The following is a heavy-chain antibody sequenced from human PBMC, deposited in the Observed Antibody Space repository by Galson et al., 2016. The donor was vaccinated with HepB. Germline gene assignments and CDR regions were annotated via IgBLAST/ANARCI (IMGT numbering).Heavy chain of an antibody. Sequence: SLRLSCAASRFTFSRYAMHWVRQAPGKGLEWVAFISNDGSNKIYADSVRGRFTISRDNSETMVYLQMNSLRVEDTAVYYCARASSHTHYCWGSTCHHSDLGVFDYWGQGTLVSVSP. D-gene: IGHD2-15*01. CDR3: ARASSHTHYCWGSTCHHSDLGVFDY. CDR1: RFTFSRYA. CDR2: ISNDGSNK. V-gene: IGHV3-30-3*01. J-gene: IGHJ4*02.